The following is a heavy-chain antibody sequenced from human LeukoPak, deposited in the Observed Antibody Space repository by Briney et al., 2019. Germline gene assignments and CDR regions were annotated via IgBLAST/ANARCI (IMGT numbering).Heavy chain of an antibody. CDR3: ARGTYCGGDCSYFDY. CDR2: MNPNSGNA. J-gene: IGHJ4*02. CDR1: GYTFTSYD. D-gene: IGHD2-21*02. V-gene: IGHV1-8*01. Sequence: ASVKVSCKPSGYTFTSYDINWVRQATGQGREWMGWMNPNSGNAGYAQKFQGRVTMTRNTSISTAYMELSSLSSEDTVVYYCARGTYCGGDCSYFDYWGQGTLVTVSS.